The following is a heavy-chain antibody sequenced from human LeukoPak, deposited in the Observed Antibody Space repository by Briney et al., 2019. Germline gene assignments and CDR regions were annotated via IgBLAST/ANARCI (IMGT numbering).Heavy chain of an antibody. CDR1: GFTFSSYG. Sequence: GGSLRLSCAASGFTFSSYGMHWVRQAPGKGLEWVAVIWYDGSNKYHADSVKGRFTISRDNSKNKLYLQMNSLRAEDTAVYYCVRAAYDSTGYLTLWGQGTLVTVSS. CDR3: VRAAYDSTGYLTL. V-gene: IGHV3-33*01. J-gene: IGHJ4*02. D-gene: IGHD3-22*01. CDR2: IWYDGSNK.